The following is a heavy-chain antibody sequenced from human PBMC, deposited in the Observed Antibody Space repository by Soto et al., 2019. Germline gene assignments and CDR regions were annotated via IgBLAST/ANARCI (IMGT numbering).Heavy chain of an antibody. D-gene: IGHD3-22*01. V-gene: IGHV4-4*09. CDR2: IYKGGSI. CDR1: GGSISNDY. Sequence: SETLSLTCRVSGGSISNDYWTWIRQPPGKGLEWIGYIYKGGSINYNPSLKSRVTISVYTSNNQFSLKLSSVTAADTAVYYCARAYYDRSGYAVDPWGQGTLVTVSS. J-gene: IGHJ5*02. CDR3: ARAYYDRSGYAVDP.